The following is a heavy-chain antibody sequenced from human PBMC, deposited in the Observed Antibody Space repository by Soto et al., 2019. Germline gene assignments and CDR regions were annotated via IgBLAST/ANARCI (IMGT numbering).Heavy chain of an antibody. D-gene: IGHD3-16*01. CDR3: ARRGRDGYYYVMEV. CDR1: GYSFTSYW. J-gene: IGHJ6*02. CDR2: IFPGGSDT. V-gene: IGHV5-51*01. Sequence: EVQLVQSGAEVKKPGESLKISCKASGYSFTSYWIGWVRQMPGKGLEWMGIIFPGGSDTTYSPSFQGQVTISADKSTSTAYLHLSSLKASDSAMYYCARRGRDGYYYVMEVWGQGPTVTVSS.